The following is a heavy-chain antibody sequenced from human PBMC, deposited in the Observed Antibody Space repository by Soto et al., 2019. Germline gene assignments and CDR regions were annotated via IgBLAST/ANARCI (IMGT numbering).Heavy chain of an antibody. CDR3: AKERWAAAGTPTLDY. D-gene: IGHD6-13*01. V-gene: IGHV3-23*01. Sequence: EVQLLESGGGLVQPGGSLRLSCAASRFTFGSYAMSWVRQAPGKGLEWVSAISGGTSSTYYADSVKGRFTISRDNSKNTLYLQMNSLRAEDTAVYYCAKERWAAAGTPTLDYWGQGTLVTVSS. J-gene: IGHJ4*02. CDR1: RFTFGSYA. CDR2: ISGGTSST.